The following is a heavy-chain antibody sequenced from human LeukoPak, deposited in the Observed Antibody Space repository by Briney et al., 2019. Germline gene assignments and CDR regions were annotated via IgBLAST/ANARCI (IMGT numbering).Heavy chain of an antibody. J-gene: IGHJ5*02. V-gene: IGHV3-23*01. D-gene: IGHD5-18*01. CDR3: ARDQDTFWFDP. Sequence: GGSLRLSCAASGFTFSSYAMSWVRQAPGKGLEWVSGISGSGGSTYYADSVKGRFTISRDNAKNSLYLQMNSLGAEDTAVYYCARDQDTFWFDPWGQGTLVTVSS. CDR1: GFTFSSYA. CDR2: ISGSGGST.